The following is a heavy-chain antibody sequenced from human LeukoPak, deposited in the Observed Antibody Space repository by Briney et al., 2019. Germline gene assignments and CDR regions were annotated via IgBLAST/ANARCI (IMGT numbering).Heavy chain of an antibody. Sequence: SVKVSCKASGGTFSSYAISWVRQAPGQGLEWMGGIIPIFGTANYAQKFQGRVTITADESTSTAYMELSSLRSEDTAVYYCARFPRDDYDSSGYYFFDYWGQGTLVTVSS. CDR2: IIPIFGTA. CDR1: GGTFSSYA. J-gene: IGHJ4*02. CDR3: ARFPRDDYDSSGYYFFDY. D-gene: IGHD3-22*01. V-gene: IGHV1-69*13.